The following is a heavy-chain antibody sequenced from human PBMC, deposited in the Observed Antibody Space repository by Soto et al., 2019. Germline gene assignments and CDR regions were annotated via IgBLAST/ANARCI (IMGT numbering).Heavy chain of an antibody. V-gene: IGHV4-59*01. D-gene: IGHD4-4*01. Sequence: SETLSLTCTVSGGSISSYYWSWIRQPPGKGLEWIGYIYYSGSTNYNPSLKSRVTISVDTSKNQFSLKLSSVTAADTAVYYCARGGNSHYYYYYYGMDVWGQGTTVTVSS. CDR3: ARGGNSHYYYYYYGMDV. J-gene: IGHJ6*02. CDR2: IYYSGST. CDR1: GGSISSYY.